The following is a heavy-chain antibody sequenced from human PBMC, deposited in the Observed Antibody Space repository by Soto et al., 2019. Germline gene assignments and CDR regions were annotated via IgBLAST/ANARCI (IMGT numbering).Heavy chain of an antibody. D-gene: IGHD6-13*01. V-gene: IGHV3-33*01. CDR2: IWYDGSNK. CDR1: GFTFSSYG. CDR3: ARDRIAAAGADWYFDL. J-gene: IGHJ2*01. Sequence: GGSLRLSCAASGFTFSSYGMHWVRQAPGKGLEWVAVIWYDGSNKYYADSVKGRFTISRDNSKNTLYLQMNSLRAEDTAVYYCARDRIAAAGADWYFDLWGRGTLVTVSS.